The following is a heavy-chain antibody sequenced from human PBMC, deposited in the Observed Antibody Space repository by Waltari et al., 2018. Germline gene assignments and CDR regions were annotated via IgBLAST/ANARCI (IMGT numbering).Heavy chain of an antibody. CDR1: GGSISSSSSY. V-gene: IGHV4-39*01. Sequence: QLQLQESGPGLVKPSEPLSLPCPVSGGSISSSSSYWGWIRQPPVQGLGWIGSIYYSGSTYYNPSLKSRVTISVDTSKNQFSLKLSSVTAADTAVYYCARLPGSIRYDFWSGSPNWFDPWGQGTLVTVSS. D-gene: IGHD3-3*01. J-gene: IGHJ5*02. CDR3: ARLPGSIRYDFWSGSPNWFDP. CDR2: IYYSGST.